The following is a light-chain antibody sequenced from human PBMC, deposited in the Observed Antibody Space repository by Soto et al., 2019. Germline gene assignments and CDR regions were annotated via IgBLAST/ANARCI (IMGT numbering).Light chain of an antibody. Sequence: DIVMTQSPRSLPVTPVEPSSISFISSHILLHNNGYNYLDWYLQKPGQSPQLLIYLGSNRASGVPDRFSGSGSGTDFTLKISRVEAEDVGVYYCMQALQTPWTFGQGTKVDIK. CDR1: HILLHNNGYNY. V-gene: IGKV2-28*01. CDR2: LGS. CDR3: MQALQTPWT. J-gene: IGKJ1*01.